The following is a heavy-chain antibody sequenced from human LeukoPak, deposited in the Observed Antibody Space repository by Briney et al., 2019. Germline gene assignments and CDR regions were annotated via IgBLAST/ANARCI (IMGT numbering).Heavy chain of an antibody. CDR2: IYSGGST. CDR3: ASHRVSSFMGFDP. D-gene: IGHD2-2*01. J-gene: IGHJ5*02. CDR1: GFTTHYW. Sequence: GGSLRLSCTASGFTTHYWLNWVRQAPGKGLEWVSVIYSGGSTYYADSVKGRFTISRDNSKNTLYLQMNSLRAEDTAVYYCASHRVSSFMGFDPWGQGTLVTVSS. V-gene: IGHV3-66*04.